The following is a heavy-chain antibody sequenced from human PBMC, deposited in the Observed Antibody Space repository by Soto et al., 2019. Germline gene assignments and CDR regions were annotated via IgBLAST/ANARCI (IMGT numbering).Heavy chain of an antibody. V-gene: IGHV3-30-3*01. Sequence: QVQLVESGGGVVQPGRSLRLSCAASGFTFSSYAMHWVRQAPGKGLEWVAVISYDGSNKYYADSVKGRFTISRDNSKNTLYLQMNSLRAEDTAVYYCARDRNIVVVTAIADYWGQGTLVTVSS. CDR3: ARDRNIVVVTAIADY. D-gene: IGHD2-21*02. J-gene: IGHJ4*02. CDR1: GFTFSSYA. CDR2: ISYDGSNK.